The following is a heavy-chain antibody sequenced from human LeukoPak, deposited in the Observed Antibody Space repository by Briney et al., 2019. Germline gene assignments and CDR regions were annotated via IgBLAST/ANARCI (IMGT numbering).Heavy chain of an antibody. CDR3: ARDYTS. J-gene: IGHJ3*01. D-gene: IGHD4-11*01. CDR2: ITHSGST. V-gene: IGHV4-34*01. Sequence: SETLSLTCAVYGGSFSGYYWSWIGQPPGKGLEWIGEITHSGSTNYNSSLKSRVTISVDTSKNQFSLKLNSVTAADTAVYYCARDYTSWGQGTMVTVSS. CDR1: GGSFSGYY.